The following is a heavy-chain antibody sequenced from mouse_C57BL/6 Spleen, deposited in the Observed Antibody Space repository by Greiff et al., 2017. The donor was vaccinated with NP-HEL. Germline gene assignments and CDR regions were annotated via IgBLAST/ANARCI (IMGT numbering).Heavy chain of an antibody. CDR3: ARKGLSQDAMDY. CDR2: IYPGGGYT. CDR1: GYTFTNYW. J-gene: IGHJ4*01. D-gene: IGHD1-1*02. Sequence: QVQLKESGAELVRPGTSVKMSCKASGYTFTNYWIGWAKQRPGHGLEWIGDIYPGGGYTNYNEKFKGKATLTADKSSSTAYMQFSSLTSEDSAIYYCARKGLSQDAMDYWGQGTSVTVSS. V-gene: IGHV1-63*01.